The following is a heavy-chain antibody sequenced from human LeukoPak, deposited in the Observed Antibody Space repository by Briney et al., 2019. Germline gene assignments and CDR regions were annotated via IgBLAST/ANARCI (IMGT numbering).Heavy chain of an antibody. J-gene: IGHJ4*02. CDR3: ARRVWGSNRYTDC. Sequence: PGGSLRLSCAASGFTVSTNYMSWVRHAPGKGLEWVSIIYTGGNTYYADSVKGRFTISRDNSKNTLYLQMNSLRAEDTAVYYCARRVWGSNRYTDCWGQGTLVTVSS. V-gene: IGHV3-53*01. D-gene: IGHD3-16*02. CDR1: GFTVSTNY. CDR2: IYTGGNT.